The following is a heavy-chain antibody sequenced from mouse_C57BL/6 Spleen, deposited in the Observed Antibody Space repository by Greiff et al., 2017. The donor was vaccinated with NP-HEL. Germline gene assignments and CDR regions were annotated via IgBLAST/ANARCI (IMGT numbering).Heavy chain of an antibody. CDR2: IYPGDGDT. D-gene: IGHD2-2*01. V-gene: IGHV1-80*01. CDR1: GYAFSSYW. CDR3: AREDLWLRLGYYYAMDY. Sequence: QVQLKESGAELVKPGASVKISCKASGYAFSSYWMNWVKQRPGKGLEWIGQIYPGDGDTNYNGKFKGKATLTADKSSSTAYMQLSSLTSEDSAVYFCAREDLWLRLGYYYAMDYWGQGTSVTVSS. J-gene: IGHJ4*01.